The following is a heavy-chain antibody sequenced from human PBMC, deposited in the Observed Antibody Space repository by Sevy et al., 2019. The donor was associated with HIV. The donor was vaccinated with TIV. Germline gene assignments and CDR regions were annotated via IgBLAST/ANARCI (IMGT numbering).Heavy chain of an antibody. J-gene: IGHJ4*02. V-gene: IGHV3-21*01. CDR2: ISSSSSYI. D-gene: IGHD1-26*01. CDR3: ARAFDSGSYRSGY. Sequence: GGSLRLSCAASGFTFSSYSMNWVRQAPGKGLEWVSSISSSSSYIYYADSVKGRFTISRDNAKNSLYLQMNSLRAEDTAVYYCARAFDSGSYRSGYWGQGTLVTVSS. CDR1: GFTFSSYS.